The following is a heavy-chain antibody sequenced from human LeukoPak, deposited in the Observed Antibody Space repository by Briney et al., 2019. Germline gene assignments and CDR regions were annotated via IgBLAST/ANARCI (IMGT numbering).Heavy chain of an antibody. CDR3: ARATLDN. Sequence: PGGSLRLSCAASGFTVSSDYISWVRQAPGKGLEWVSVIYSGGSTNYADSVRARFTISRDNSKNTVYPQMNSLRVEDTAVYYCARATLDNWGQGTLVTVSP. CDR2: IYSGGST. V-gene: IGHV3-53*01. J-gene: IGHJ4*02. CDR1: GFTVSSDY.